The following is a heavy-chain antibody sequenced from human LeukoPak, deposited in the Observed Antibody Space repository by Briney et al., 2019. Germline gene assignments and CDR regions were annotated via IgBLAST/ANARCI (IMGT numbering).Heavy chain of an antibody. Sequence: GGSLSLSCAASGFTFDDYAMHWVRQAPGKGLEWVSLISWDGGSTYYADSVKGRFTTYRDNSKNSLYLQTNSLRAEDTALYYCAKDKGAYYYYYMDVWGKGTTVTVSS. CDR1: GFTFDDYA. D-gene: IGHD3-16*01. V-gene: IGHV3-43D*03. CDR2: ISWDGGST. J-gene: IGHJ6*03. CDR3: AKDKGAYYYYYMDV.